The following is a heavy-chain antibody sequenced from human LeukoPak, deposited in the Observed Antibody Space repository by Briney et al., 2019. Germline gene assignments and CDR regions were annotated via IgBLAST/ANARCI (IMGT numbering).Heavy chain of an antibody. CDR3: TKGGGTGYSSSWYSH. CDR2: LSFDGSNK. D-gene: IGHD6-13*01. J-gene: IGHJ4*02. CDR1: GFTFSSYG. V-gene: IGHV3-30*18. Sequence: PGRSLRLSCAASGFTFSSYGMHWVRQAPGKGLEWVTVLSFDGSNKFYADSVKGRFTISRDNSKNTLYLQMNSLRAEDTAVYYCTKGGGTGYSSSWYSHWGQGTLVTVSS.